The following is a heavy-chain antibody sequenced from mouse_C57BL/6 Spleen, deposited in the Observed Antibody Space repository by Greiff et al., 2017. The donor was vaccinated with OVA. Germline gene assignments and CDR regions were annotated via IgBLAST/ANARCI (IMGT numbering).Heavy chain of an antibody. CDR2: ISSGSSTI. D-gene: IGHD1-1*01. V-gene: IGHV5-17*01. CDR3: ARRATVVATYYFDY. CDR1: GFTFSDYG. Sequence: EVKLVESGGGLVKPGGSLKLSCAASGFTFSDYGMHWVRQAPEKGLEWVAYISSGSSTIYYADTVKGRFTISRDNAKNTLFLQMTSLRSEDTAMYYCARRATVVATYYFDYWGQGTTLTVSS. J-gene: IGHJ2*01.